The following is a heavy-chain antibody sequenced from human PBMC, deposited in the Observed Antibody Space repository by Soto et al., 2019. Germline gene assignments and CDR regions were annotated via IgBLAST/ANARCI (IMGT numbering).Heavy chain of an antibody. D-gene: IGHD2-15*01. CDR3: ARVDCSGGSCYPDEAFDI. CDR2: INYSGST. CDR1: GGSISSGGYY. V-gene: IGHV4-31*03. J-gene: IGHJ3*02. Sequence: SETLSLTCTVSGGSISSGGYYWSWIRQHPGKGLEWIGEINYSGSTNYNPSLKSRVTISVDTSKNQFSLKLSSVTAADTAVYYCARVDCSGGSCYPDEAFDIWGQGTMVTVSS.